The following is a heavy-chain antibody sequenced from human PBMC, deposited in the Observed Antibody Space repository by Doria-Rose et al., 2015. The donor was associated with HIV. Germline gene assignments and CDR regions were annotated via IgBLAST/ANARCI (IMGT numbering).Heavy chain of an antibody. Sequence: QVQLQESGPGLVKPSETLSLTCSVSGASVSSRGYYWNWIRQVPGKGLESLGYTYYTGTSDYSPSLKSRLNMAVDTSKNQFSLKLSFVTVADTAVYSCARRDSYMDLDYWGQ. J-gene: IGHJ4*02. CDR3: ARRDSYMDLDY. V-gene: IGHV4-31*03. D-gene: IGHD3-16*01. CDR2: TYYTGTS. CDR1: GASVSSRGYY.